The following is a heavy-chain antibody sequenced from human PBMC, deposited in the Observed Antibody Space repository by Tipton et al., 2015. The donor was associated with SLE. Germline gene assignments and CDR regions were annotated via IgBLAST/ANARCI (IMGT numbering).Heavy chain of an antibody. Sequence: TLSLTCAVSGGSISSSNWWSWVRQPPGKGLEWIGEIYHSGSTNYNPSLKSRVTISIDKSKSHFSLELNSVTAADTAVYYCARDGEPYTWPQPSAYYYYGMDVWGQGTTVTVSS. V-gene: IGHV4-4*02. CDR1: GGSISSSNW. CDR2: IYHSGST. CDR3: ARDGEPYTWPQPSAYYYYGMDV. J-gene: IGHJ6*02. D-gene: IGHD3-16*01.